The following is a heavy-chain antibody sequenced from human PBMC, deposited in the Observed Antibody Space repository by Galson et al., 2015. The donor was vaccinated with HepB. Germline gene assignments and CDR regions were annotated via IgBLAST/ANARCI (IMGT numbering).Heavy chain of an antibody. J-gene: IGHJ4*02. V-gene: IGHV3-23*01. D-gene: IGHD2-2*01. CDR1: GFTFSNYA. Sequence: SLRLSCAASGFTFSNYAINWVRQAPGKGLEWVSTISGSGGSTYYGDSLKGRFTISRDNSRNTLYLQMNSLRAEDTAVYYCASLRGDIVVVPADLSFDYWGQGTLVTVSS. CDR2: ISGSGGST. CDR3: ASLRGDIVVVPADLSFDY.